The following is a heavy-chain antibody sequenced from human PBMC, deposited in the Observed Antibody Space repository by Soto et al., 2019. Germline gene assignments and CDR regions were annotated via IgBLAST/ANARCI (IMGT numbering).Heavy chain of an antibody. J-gene: IGHJ6*02. V-gene: IGHV1-18*01. CDR3: ASSKLMVYALPGYYGMHV. D-gene: IGHD2-8*01. CDR1: GYTFTSYG. Sequence: ASVKVSCKASGYTFTSYGISWVRQAPGQGLEWMGWISAYNGNTNYAQKLQGRVTMTTDTSTSTAYMELRSLRSDDTAVYYCASSKLMVYALPGYYGMHVWGQGNTVTVSS. CDR2: ISAYNGNT.